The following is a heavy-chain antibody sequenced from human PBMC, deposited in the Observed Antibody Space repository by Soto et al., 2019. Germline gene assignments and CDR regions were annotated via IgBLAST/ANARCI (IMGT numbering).Heavy chain of an antibody. Sequence: SQTLSLTCAISGDSVSTNSAAWNWISQSPPRGLEWLGRTYYRYKLYNDYAVSVKSRITINPDTSKNQFSLQLNSVTPEDTAVYYCARAPGIAVAGTFDYWGQGTLVTVSS. CDR3: ARAPGIAVAGTFDY. V-gene: IGHV6-1*01. CDR2: TYYRYKLYN. J-gene: IGHJ4*02. CDR1: GDSVSTNSAA. D-gene: IGHD6-19*01.